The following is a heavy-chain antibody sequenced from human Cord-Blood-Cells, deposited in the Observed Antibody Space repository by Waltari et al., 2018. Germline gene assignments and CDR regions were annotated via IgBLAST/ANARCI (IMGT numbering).Heavy chain of an antibody. CDR1: GYTFTAYY. CDR3: AFGGPMVRGALYAFDI. D-gene: IGHD3-10*01. J-gene: IGHJ3*02. CDR2: INPNSGGT. Sequence: QVQLVQSGAEVKKPGASVKVSCKASGYTFTAYYMPWVRRAPGQGLEWMGWINPNSGGTNYAQKFQGRVTMTRDTSISTAYMELSRLRSDDTAVYYCAFGGPMVRGALYAFDIWGQGTMVTVSS. V-gene: IGHV1-2*02.